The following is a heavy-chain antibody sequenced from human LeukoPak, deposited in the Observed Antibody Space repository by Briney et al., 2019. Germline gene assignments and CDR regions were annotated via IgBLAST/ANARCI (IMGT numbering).Heavy chain of an antibody. J-gene: IGHJ4*02. V-gene: IGHV4-59*12. CDR1: GGSINSGY. D-gene: IGHD2-21*02. CDR2: LYPSGST. Sequence: PSETLSLTCSVSGGSINSGYWSWIRQPPGKGLEWIGLLYPSGSTNYNPSLKSRVTISVDTSKNQFSLKLSSVTAADTAVYYCARVYCLGGGDCYGFDYWGQGTLVTVSS. CDR3: ARVYCLGGGDCYGFDY.